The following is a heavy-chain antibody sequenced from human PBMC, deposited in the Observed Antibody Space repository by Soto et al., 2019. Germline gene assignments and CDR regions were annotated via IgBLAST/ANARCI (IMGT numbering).Heavy chain of an antibody. J-gene: IGHJ4*02. V-gene: IGHV4-30-4*01. CDR1: GGSISSGDYY. D-gene: IGHD2-15*01. CDR3: ARDYCSGGSCSFDY. CDR2: IYYSGST. Sequence: SETLSLTCTVSGGSISSGDYYWSWIRQPPGKGLEWIGYIYYSGSTYYNPSLKSRVTISVDTSKNQFSLKLSSVTAADTAVYYCARDYCSGGSCSFDYWGQGTLVTVSS.